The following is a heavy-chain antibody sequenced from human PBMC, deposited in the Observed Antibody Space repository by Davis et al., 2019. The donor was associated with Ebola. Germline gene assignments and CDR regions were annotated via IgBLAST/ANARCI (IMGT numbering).Heavy chain of an antibody. D-gene: IGHD6-13*01. CDR2: INSDGSST. CDR3: ARLGGGSSWRGFACY. Sequence: GSLKISCAASGFTFSSYWMHWVRQAPGKGLVWVSRINSDGSSTSYADSVKGRFTISRDNAKNTLYLQMNSLRAEDTAVYYCARLGGGSSWRGFACYWGQGTLVTVSS. J-gene: IGHJ4*02. V-gene: IGHV3-74*01. CDR1: GFTFSSYW.